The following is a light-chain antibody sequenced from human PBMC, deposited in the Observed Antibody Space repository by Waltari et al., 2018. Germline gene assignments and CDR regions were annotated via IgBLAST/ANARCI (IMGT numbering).Light chain of an antibody. V-gene: IGKV4-1*01. CDR3: QQYATTPRT. Sequence: DIVMTQSPDSLAVSLGERATINCKSSQSVLYSPNNKNYLAWFQQKPGQPPKLLIYCASTRESGVPERFSGSGSATDFTLTISSLQAEDVAIYYCQQYATTPRTFGQGTKLEIK. J-gene: IGKJ2*02. CDR1: QSVLYSPNNKNY. CDR2: CAS.